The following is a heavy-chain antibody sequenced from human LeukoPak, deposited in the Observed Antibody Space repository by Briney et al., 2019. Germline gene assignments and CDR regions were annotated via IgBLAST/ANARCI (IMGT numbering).Heavy chain of an antibody. Sequence: PGGSLRLSCAASGFTFSSYAMSWVRQAPGKGLTWVSGISGSGRASYYADSVRGRFIISRDNSKNTVYLQMNTLRADDTAVYYCARALYADSGFYFALWGRGTLVTVSS. CDR2: ISGSGRAS. CDR1: GFTFSSYA. V-gene: IGHV3-23*01. J-gene: IGHJ2*01. D-gene: IGHD4-17*01. CDR3: ARALYADSGFYFAL.